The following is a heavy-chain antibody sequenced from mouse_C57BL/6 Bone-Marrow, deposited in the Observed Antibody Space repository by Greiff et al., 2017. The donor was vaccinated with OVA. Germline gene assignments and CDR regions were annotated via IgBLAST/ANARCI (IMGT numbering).Heavy chain of an antibody. CDR1: GYAFTNYL. V-gene: IGHV1-54*01. Sequence: VQGVASGAELVRPGTSVKVSCKASGYAFTNYLIEWVKQRPGQGLEWIGVINPGSGGTNYNEKFKGKATLTADKSSSTAYMQLSSLTSEDSAVYFCASPLYYGSSSHAMDYWGQGTSVTVSS. D-gene: IGHD1-1*01. CDR2: INPGSGGT. J-gene: IGHJ4*01. CDR3: ASPLYYGSSSHAMDY.